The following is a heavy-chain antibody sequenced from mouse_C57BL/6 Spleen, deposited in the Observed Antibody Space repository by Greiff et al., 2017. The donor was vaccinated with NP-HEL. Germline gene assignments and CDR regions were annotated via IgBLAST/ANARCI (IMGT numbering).Heavy chain of an antibody. CDR2: ISSGGSYT. CDR3: ARIDSAGWFAY. D-gene: IGHD3-2*02. Sequence: EVMLVESGGDLVKPGGSLKLSCAASGFTFSSYGMSWVRQTPDKRLEWVATISSGGSYTYYPDSVKGRFTISRDNAKNTLYLQMSSLKSEDTAMYYCARIDSAGWFAYWGQGTLVTVSA. J-gene: IGHJ3*01. V-gene: IGHV5-6*02. CDR1: GFTFSSYG.